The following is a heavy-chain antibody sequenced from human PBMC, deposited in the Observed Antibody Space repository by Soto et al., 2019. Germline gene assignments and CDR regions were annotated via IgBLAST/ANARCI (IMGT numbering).Heavy chain of an antibody. V-gene: IGHV4-34*01. CDR1: GGSFSGYY. D-gene: IGHD3-22*01. Sequence: ETLSLTCAVYGGSFSGYYWSWIRQPPGKGLEWIGEINHSGSTNYNPSLKSRVTISVDTSKNQFSLKLSSVTAADTAVYFCARDKSLTTDFDYWGQGTLVTVS. CDR3: ARDKSLTTDFDY. J-gene: IGHJ4*02. CDR2: INHSGST.